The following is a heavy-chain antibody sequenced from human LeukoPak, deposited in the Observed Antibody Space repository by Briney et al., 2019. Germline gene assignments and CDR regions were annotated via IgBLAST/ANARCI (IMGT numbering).Heavy chain of an antibody. CDR2: INHSGST. Sequence: SETLSLTCAVSGGSFSGYYWSWIRQPPGKGLEWIGEINHSGSTNYNPSLKSRVTISVDTSKNQFSLKLSSVTAADTAVYYCARGHYYGSGSYMVWGQGTLVTVSS. J-gene: IGHJ4*02. CDR3: ARGHYYGSGSYMV. D-gene: IGHD3-10*01. CDR1: GGSFSGYY. V-gene: IGHV4-34*01.